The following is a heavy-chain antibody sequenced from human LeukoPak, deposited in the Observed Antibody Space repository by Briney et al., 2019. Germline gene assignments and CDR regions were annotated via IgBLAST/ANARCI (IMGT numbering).Heavy chain of an antibody. J-gene: IGHJ6*03. CDR1: GGSISSYY. D-gene: IGHD3-22*01. CDR3: ARANSEYYYDSSGYYYGRYYYYYYMDV. V-gene: IGHV4-59*01. Sequence: SETLSLTCTVSGGSISSYYWSWIRQPPGKGLEWIGYIYYSGSTNYNPSLTSRVTISVDTSKNQFSLKLSSVTAADTAVYYCARANSEYYYDSSGYYYGRYYYYYYMDVWGKGTTVTVSS. CDR2: IYYSGST.